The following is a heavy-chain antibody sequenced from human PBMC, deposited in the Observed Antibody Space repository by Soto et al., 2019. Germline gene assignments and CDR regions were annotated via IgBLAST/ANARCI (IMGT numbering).Heavy chain of an antibody. CDR3: ASGSRGDGYKSKIRGAYYYCGMDV. J-gene: IGHJ6*02. D-gene: IGHD3-10*01. CDR2: IYYSGST. CDR1: GGSISSYY. Sequence: SETLSLTWTVSGGSISSYYWSWIRQPPGKGREWIGYIYYSGSTTYNPSLKSRVTISVDTSKDQFSLQLSSVTAADTAVYYCASGSRGDGYKSKIRGAYYYCGMDVWGQGTTVTVSS. V-gene: IGHV4-59*01.